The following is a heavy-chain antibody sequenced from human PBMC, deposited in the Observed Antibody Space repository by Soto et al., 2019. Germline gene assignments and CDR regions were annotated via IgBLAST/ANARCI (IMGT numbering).Heavy chain of an antibody. J-gene: IGHJ4*02. CDR1: GFTVNIYG. Sequence: LRVSCAASGFTVNIYGMHWVRQAPDKGLEWVALISYDGSNQYYADSVKGRFTISRDNSKNTLFLQMNSLRADDTAVYYCAKDQASGQGSFDSWGQGTLVTVSS. CDR3: AKDQASGQGSFDS. CDR2: ISYDGSNQ. V-gene: IGHV3-30*18.